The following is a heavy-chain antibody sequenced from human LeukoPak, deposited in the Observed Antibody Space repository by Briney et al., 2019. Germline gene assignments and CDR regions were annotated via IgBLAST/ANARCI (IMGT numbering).Heavy chain of an antibody. CDR1: RFTFNSYN. CDR2: ISSGSGYI. J-gene: IGHJ6*02. D-gene: IGHD1-7*01. CDR3: ARDRGWNYGPKWYYYYGMDV. V-gene: IGHV3-21*01. Sequence: GGSLRLSCAASRFTFNSYNMNWVRQAPGKGLEWVSSISSGSGYIYYADSVKGRFTISRDNAKNSLYLQMNSLRAEDTAVYYCARDRGWNYGPKWYYYYGMDVWGQGTTVTVSS.